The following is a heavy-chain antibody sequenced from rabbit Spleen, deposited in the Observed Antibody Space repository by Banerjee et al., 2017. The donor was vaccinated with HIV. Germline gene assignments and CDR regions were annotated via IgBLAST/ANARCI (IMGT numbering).Heavy chain of an antibody. V-gene: IGHV1S45*01. J-gene: IGHJ4*01. CDR1: GFSFSNDY. CDR2: IYSGSSGTT. CDR3: ARDSFSSSYIFDL. D-gene: IGHD5-1*01. Sequence: QEQLEESGGGLVQPEGSLTLTCTASGFSFSNDYMCWVRQAPGKGLEWIACIYSGSSGTTKYANWAKGRFTISKTSSTTVTLQMTSLTVADTATYFCARDSFSSSYIFDLWGPGTLVTVS.